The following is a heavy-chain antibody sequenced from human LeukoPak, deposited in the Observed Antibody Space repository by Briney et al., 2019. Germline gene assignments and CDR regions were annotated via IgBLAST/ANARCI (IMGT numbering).Heavy chain of an antibody. CDR1: GGTFSGYA. CDR3: ARRAAVAGPRSYSFDI. Sequence: SVKVSCKASGGTFSGYAISWARQAPGQGLEWMGGIIPIFGTANYAQKFQGRVTITADESTSTAYMELSSLRSEDTAVYYCARRAAVAGPRSYSFDIWGQGTMVTVSS. J-gene: IGHJ3*02. CDR2: IIPIFGTA. D-gene: IGHD6-19*01. V-gene: IGHV1-69*13.